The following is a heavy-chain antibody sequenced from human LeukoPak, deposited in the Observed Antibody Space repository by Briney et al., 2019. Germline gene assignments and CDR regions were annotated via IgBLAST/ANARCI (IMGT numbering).Heavy chain of an antibody. J-gene: IGHJ5*02. CDR2: ITGNGVST. CDR1: EFTFISYA. CDR3: AKGLGVDNWFDP. Sequence: GGSLRLSCAGPEFTFISYALSWVRQAPGKGLEWVSGITGNGVSTYYADSVKGRFTISRDNSKNALYLQMNSLRDEDTAVYYCAKGLGVDNWFDPWGQGTLVTVSS. V-gene: IGHV3-23*01.